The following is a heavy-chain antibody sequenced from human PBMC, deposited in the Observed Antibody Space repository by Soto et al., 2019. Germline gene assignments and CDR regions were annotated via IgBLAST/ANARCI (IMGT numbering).Heavy chain of an antibody. Sequence: ASVKVSCKASGYTFTSYAMHWVRQAPGQRLEWMEWINAGNGNTKYSQKFQGRVTITRDTSASTAYMELSSLRSEDTAVYYCARDRCPPRYSSSWYLIYYYYYMDVWGKGTTVTVSS. CDR1: GYTFTSYA. CDR2: INAGNGNT. V-gene: IGHV1-3*01. CDR3: ARDRCPPRYSSSWYLIYYYYYMDV. D-gene: IGHD6-13*01. J-gene: IGHJ6*03.